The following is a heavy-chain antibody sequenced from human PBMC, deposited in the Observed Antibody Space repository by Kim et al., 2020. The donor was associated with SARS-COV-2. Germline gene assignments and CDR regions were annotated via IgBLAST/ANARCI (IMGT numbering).Heavy chain of an antibody. CDR1: GGSFSGYY. J-gene: IGHJ6*02. CDR3: ARGRAGVVPGTILGIGPHYDYYAMDV. CDR2: INHSGST. Sequence: SETLSLNCAVYGGSFSGYYWSWIRQPPGKGLEWIGEINHSGSTNYNPSLKSRVTISVDTSKNQFSLKLSSVTAADTALYYCARGRAGVVPGTILGIGPHYDYYAMDVWGQGTTVTVSS. D-gene: IGHD2-2*02. V-gene: IGHV4-34*01.